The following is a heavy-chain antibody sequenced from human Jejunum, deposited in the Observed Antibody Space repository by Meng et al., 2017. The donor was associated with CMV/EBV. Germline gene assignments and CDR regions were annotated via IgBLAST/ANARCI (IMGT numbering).Heavy chain of an antibody. D-gene: IGHD3-3*01. CDR1: GGSIGSGDYY. Sequence: QVQLEESRPGLVTPSQTLSLTCSVSGGSIGSGDYYWSWIRQPPGKGLEWIGYIHDTGSTYYNPSLKSRVDISLGTSRNHFSLTLSSVTAEDTAVYFCARGSIFVSFDSWGQGTLVTVSS. V-gene: IGHV4-30-4*08. CDR3: ARGSIFVSFDS. J-gene: IGHJ4*02. CDR2: IHDTGST.